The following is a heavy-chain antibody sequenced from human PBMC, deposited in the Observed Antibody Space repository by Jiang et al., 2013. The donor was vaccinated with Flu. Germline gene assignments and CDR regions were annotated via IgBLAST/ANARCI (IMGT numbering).Heavy chain of an antibody. D-gene: IGHD3-10*01. V-gene: IGHV4-30-4*08. CDR1: GGSISSGDYY. Sequence: PGLVKPSQTLSLTCTVSGGSISSGDYYWSWIRQPPGKGLEWIGYIYYSGSTYYNPSLKSRVTISVDTSKNQFSLKLSSVTAADTAVYYCARESRVYYYGSGSYWADYWGQGTLVTVSS. CDR3: ARESRVYYYGSGSYWADY. J-gene: IGHJ4*02. CDR2: IYYSGST.